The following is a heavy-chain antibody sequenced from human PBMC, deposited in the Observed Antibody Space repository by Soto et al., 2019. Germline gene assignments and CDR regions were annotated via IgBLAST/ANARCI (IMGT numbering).Heavy chain of an antibody. CDR1: GGSIIYYY. J-gene: IGHJ4*02. CDR3: VRGGYVHAFDY. CDR2: IYYSGNT. Sequence: SETLSLTCTFSGGSIIYYYWGWIRQPPGKGLEWIGSIYYSGNTHYNPSLKSRVTISVDTSLNQFSLNLDSVTAVDSAVYYCVRGGYVHAFDYWGQGALVTVSS. D-gene: IGHD5-12*01. V-gene: IGHV4-59*01.